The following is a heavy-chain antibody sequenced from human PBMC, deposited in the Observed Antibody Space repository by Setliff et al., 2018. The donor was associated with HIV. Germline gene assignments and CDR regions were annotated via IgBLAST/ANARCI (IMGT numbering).Heavy chain of an antibody. CDR3: ARESSRVPWSPDAFDI. Sequence: SETLSLTCAVSSYSISSGYYWGWIRQPPGKGLEWIGEINHSGSTNYNPSLKSRVTISRDMSKNQFSLKLSSVTAADTAVYYCARESSRVPWSPDAFDIWGQGTRVTVSS. CDR1: SYSISSGYY. D-gene: IGHD2-15*01. V-gene: IGHV4-38-2*02. CDR2: INHSGST. J-gene: IGHJ3*02.